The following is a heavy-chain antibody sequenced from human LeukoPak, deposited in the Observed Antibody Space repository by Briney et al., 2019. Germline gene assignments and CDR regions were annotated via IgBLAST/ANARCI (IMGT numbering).Heavy chain of an antibody. J-gene: IGHJ4*02. CDR1: GFTFSTFA. D-gene: IGHD2-15*01. CDR2: ISGSGGIT. Sequence: GGSLRLSCAASGFTFSTFAMTWVRQAPGKWLEWVSLISGSGGITYYADSVNGRFTISRDNSKNTLYLQMHSLRAEDTAVYYCAARPGEVAVPFDYWGQGTLVTVSS. CDR3: AARPGEVAVPFDY. V-gene: IGHV3-23*01.